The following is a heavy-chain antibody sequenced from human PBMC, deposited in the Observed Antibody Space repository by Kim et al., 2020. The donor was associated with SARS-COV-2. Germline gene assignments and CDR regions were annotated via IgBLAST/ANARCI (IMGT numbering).Heavy chain of an antibody. Sequence: ASVKVSCKTSGYTFTYYAIHWVRQVPGQRPECMGWINVGNGNTKYSQNFQGRVTITRDTSASTACIELSSLRSEDTAVYYCARGGYSTGYYFQYDYWGQGTLITVSS. J-gene: IGHJ4*02. D-gene: IGHD3-22*01. CDR2: INVGNGNT. V-gene: IGHV1-3*01. CDR3: ARGGYSTGYYFQYDY. CDR1: GYTFTYYA.